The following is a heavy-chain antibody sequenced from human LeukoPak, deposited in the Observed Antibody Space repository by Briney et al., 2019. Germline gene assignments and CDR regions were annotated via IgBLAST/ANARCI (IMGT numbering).Heavy chain of an antibody. CDR3: AGHVEWELIFDY. CDR2: IYYSGST. J-gene: IGHJ4*02. Sequence: SETLSLTCTVSGGSISSSSYYWGWIRQPPGKGLEWIGSIYYSGSTYYNPSLKSRVTISVDTSKNQFSLKLSSVTAADTAVYYCAGHVEWELIFDYWGQGTLVTVSS. D-gene: IGHD1-26*01. V-gene: IGHV4-39*01. CDR1: GGSISSSSYY.